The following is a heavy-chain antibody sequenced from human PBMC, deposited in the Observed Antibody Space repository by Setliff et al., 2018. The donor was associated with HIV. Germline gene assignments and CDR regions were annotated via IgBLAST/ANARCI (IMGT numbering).Heavy chain of an antibody. CDR3: ARDPHLGGSCAFDI. J-gene: IGHJ3*02. Sequence: SVKVSCKVSGGSFSSFAISWVRQAPGHGLEWMGGIIPMFGTTNYAQKLQGRVTLSADESTSTAYVELSRLRSDDTAVYYCARDPHLGGSCAFDIWGQGTMVTVSS. CDR1: GGSFSSFA. CDR2: IIPMFGTT. D-gene: IGHD1-26*01. V-gene: IGHV1-69*13.